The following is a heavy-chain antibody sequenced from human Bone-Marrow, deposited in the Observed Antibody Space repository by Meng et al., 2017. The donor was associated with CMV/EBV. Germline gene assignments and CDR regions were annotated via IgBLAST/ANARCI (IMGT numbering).Heavy chain of an antibody. CDR2: IDTAGDT. CDR1: GFTFSSYD. CDR3: ARSGDYGDYFDY. D-gene: IGHD4-17*01. V-gene: IGHV3-13*01. Sequence: GGSLRLSCAASGFTFSSYDMHWVRQATGKGLEWVSTIDTAGDTYYPGSVKGRFTISRENAKNSLYLQMNSLRAEDTAVYYCARSGDYGDYFDYWGQGTLVTVSS. J-gene: IGHJ4*02.